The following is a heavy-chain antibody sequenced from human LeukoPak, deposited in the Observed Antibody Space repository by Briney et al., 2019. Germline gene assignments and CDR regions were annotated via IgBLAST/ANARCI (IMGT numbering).Heavy chain of an antibody. CDR3: ANLGLDSLDV. Sequence: PGGSLRLSCAASGFTFSDYYMSWIRQAPGKGLEWVSYISSSGNIIYYADSVKGRFTISRDNSKSTLYLQMNSLRAEDTAVYYCANLGLDSLDVWGQGTTVTVSS. D-gene: IGHD3/OR15-3a*01. CDR2: ISSSGNII. CDR1: GFTFSDYY. V-gene: IGHV3-11*01. J-gene: IGHJ6*02.